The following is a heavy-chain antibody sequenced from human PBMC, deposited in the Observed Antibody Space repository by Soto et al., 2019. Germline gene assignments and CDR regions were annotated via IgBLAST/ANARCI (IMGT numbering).Heavy chain of an antibody. V-gene: IGHV1-69*06. CDR2: IIPIFGTA. CDR3: ASDTSGIVVVPAAPFDY. J-gene: IGHJ4*02. D-gene: IGHD2-2*01. Sequence: QVQLVQSGAEVKKPGSSVKVSCKASGGTFSSYAISWVRQAPGQGLEWMGGIIPIFGTANYAQKFQGRVTITADKSTSTAYMERSSLRSEDTAVYYCASDTSGIVVVPAAPFDYCGQGTLVTVSS. CDR1: GGTFSSYA.